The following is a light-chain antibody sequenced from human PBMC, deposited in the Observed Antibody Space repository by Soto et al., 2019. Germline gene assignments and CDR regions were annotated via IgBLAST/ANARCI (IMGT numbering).Light chain of an antibody. CDR2: AAS. J-gene: IGKJ1*01. Sequence: DIQMTQSPSSLSASVRDRVTITCRASQGISNYLAWYQQKPGKVPKLLIYAASTLQTGVPSRFSGSGSGTDFTLTISSRQPEDVATYYCQKYDSAPRTFGQGTKVEIK. CDR3: QKYDSAPRT. V-gene: IGKV1-27*01. CDR1: QGISNY.